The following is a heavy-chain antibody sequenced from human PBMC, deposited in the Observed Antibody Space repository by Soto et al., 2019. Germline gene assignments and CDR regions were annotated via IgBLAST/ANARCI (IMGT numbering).Heavy chain of an antibody. Sequence: GPLRLSCAASGLAFRSFLMSWVRQAPWGGLEWVANINQDGRDTYYSDSVRDRFTISRDNAANSLFLHMNSLGAEDTAVYYCATYHDDEWESYRHRYWGQGTLVTVSS. CDR3: ATYHDDEWESYRHRY. D-gene: IGHD3-16*02. CDR1: GLAFRSFL. CDR2: INQDGRDT. J-gene: IGHJ4*02. V-gene: IGHV3-7*01.